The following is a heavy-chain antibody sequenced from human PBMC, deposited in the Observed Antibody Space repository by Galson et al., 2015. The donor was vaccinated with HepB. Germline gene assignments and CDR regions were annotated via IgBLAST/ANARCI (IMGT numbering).Heavy chain of an antibody. D-gene: IGHD2-2*01. V-gene: IGHV1-46*03. CDR3: ARGLAVVVPAAHNWFDP. CDR2: INPSGGST. J-gene: IGHJ5*02. Sequence: SVKVSCKASGYTFTSYYMRWVRQAPGQGLEWMGIINPSGGSTSYAQKFQGRVTMTRDTSTSTVYMELSSLRSEDTAVYYCARGLAVVVPAAHNWFDPWGQGTLVTVSS. CDR1: GYTFTSYY.